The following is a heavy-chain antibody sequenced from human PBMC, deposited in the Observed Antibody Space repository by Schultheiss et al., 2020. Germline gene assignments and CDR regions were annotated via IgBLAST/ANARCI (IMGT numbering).Heavy chain of an antibody. V-gene: IGHV3-30*18. CDR2: ISYDGSNK. CDR3: AKDGGQHLNYHYGLDV. Sequence: GESLKISCAASGFTVSSNYMSWVRQAPGKGLEWVAVISYDGSNKYYADSVKGRFTISRDNANNSLYLQMDSLRADDTAVYYCAKDGGQHLNYHYGLDVWGQGTTVTVSS. J-gene: IGHJ6*02. CDR1: GFTVSSNY. D-gene: IGHD6-13*01.